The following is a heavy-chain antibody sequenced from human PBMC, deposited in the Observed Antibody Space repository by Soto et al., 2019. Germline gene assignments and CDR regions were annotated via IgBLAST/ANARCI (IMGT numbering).Heavy chain of an antibody. D-gene: IGHD5-18*01. CDR3: ARQVYSHGGGYCDY. Sequence: EVQLVESGGGLVQPGGSLRLSCAASGFTVSSNYMSWVRQAPGKGLEWVSVIYSGGSAYYADSVKSRFTISSDNSKNTLDLQMNSLTAEDTAVYYCARQVYSHGGGYCDYWVLGTLVTVSS. V-gene: IGHV3-66*04. J-gene: IGHJ4*02. CDR1: GFTVSSNY. CDR2: IYSGGSA.